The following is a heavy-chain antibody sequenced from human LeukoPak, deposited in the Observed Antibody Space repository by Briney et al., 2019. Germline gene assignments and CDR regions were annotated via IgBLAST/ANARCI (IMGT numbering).Heavy chain of an antibody. V-gene: IGHV3-23*01. D-gene: IGHD3-9*01. CDR1: GFTFSSYA. J-gene: IGHJ4*02. CDR3: ARPHYDILTGYMYYFDY. CDR2: ITGSGAST. Sequence: AGGSLRLSCAASGFTFSSYAMTWVRQAPGKGLEWVSHITGSGASTYYADSVKGRFTISRDNSNNSLYLQMNSLRADDTAVYYCARPHYDILTGYMYYFDYWGQGTLVTVFS.